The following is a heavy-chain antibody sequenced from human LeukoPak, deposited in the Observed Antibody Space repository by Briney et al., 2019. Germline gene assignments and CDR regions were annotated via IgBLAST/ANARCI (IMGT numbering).Heavy chain of an antibody. CDR1: GYTFTGYY. Sequence: GASVKVSCKASGYTFTGYYMHWVRQAPGQGLEWMGWINPNSGGTNYAQKFQGRVTMTRDTSISTAYMELSRLRSDDTAVYYCARAGSIVVVVAALFDYWGQGTLVTVSS. D-gene: IGHD2-15*01. J-gene: IGHJ4*02. CDR2: INPNSGGT. V-gene: IGHV1-2*02. CDR3: ARAGSIVVVVAALFDY.